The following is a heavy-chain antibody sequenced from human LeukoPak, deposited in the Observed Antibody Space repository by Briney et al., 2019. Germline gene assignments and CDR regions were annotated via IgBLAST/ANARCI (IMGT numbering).Heavy chain of an antibody. CDR1: GDSISSGSYF. CDR2: IYTSGST. V-gene: IGHV4-61*02. CDR3: ARCRSDYRTVDP. J-gene: IGHJ5*02. D-gene: IGHD4-11*01. Sequence: SQTLSLTCTVSGDSISSGSYFWSWIRQPAGKGLEWIGRIYTSGSTNYNPSLKGRVTISVDTSKNQFSLKLSSVTAADTAVYYCARCRSDYRTVDPWGQGTLVSVSS.